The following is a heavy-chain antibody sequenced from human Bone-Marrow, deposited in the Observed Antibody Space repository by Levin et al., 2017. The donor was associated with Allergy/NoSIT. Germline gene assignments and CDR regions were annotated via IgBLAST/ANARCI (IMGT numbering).Heavy chain of an antibody. CDR1: GFTFSDYY. Sequence: GGSLRLSCAASGFTFSDYYMSWIRQAPGKGLEWVSYISSSGSTIYYADSVKGRFTISRDNAKNSLYLQMNSLRAEDTAVYYCARAPYYYDSSGYHFYFDYWGQGTLVTVSS. V-gene: IGHV3-11*01. CDR3: ARAPYYYDSSGYHFYFDY. J-gene: IGHJ4*02. D-gene: IGHD3-22*01. CDR2: ISSSGSTI.